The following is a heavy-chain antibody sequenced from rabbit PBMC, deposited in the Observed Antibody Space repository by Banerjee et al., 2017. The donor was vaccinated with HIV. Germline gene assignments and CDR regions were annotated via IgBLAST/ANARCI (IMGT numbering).Heavy chain of an antibody. CDR2: IDAGSTGST. CDR3: ARGGDSDSGYAFNL. V-gene: IGHV1S45*01. J-gene: IGHJ4*01. CDR1: GFSLSSSYW. Sequence: EESGGDLVKPEGSLTLTCTASGFSLSSSYWIYWVRQAPGKGLEWIGCIDAGSTGSTWYASWAKGRFTITKTSSTTVTLQMTSLTVADTATYFCARGGDSDSGYAFNLWGQGTLVTVS. D-gene: IGHD1-1*01.